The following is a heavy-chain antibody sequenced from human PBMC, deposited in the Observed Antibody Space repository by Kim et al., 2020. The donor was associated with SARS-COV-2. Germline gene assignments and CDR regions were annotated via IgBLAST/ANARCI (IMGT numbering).Heavy chain of an antibody. V-gene: IGHV3-74*01. CDR1: RFTFKNYW. CDR2: ISSDGRYT. CDR3: ARGMFSSGFDV. J-gene: IGHJ6*02. D-gene: IGHD3-10*02. Sequence: GGSLRLSCAVSRFTFKNYWINWVRHAPGKGLVWVSRISSDGRYTHYADSVKGRFTLSRDNAENTLFLQMNSLRAEDTAVYYCARGMFSSGFDVWGQGTTVTVSS.